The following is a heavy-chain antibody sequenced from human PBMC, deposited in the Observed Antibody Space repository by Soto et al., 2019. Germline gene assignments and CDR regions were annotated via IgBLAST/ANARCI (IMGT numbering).Heavy chain of an antibody. V-gene: IGHV4-34*01. J-gene: IGHJ5*02. Sequence: QVQLQQWGAGLLKPSETLSLTCAVYGGSFSGYYWSWIRQPPGKGLEWIGEINHSGSTNYNPSLKSRVTISVDTSTNQFSLKLSSVTAADTAVYYCARVRGVAVAARRFDPWGQGTLVTVSS. CDR2: INHSGST. CDR3: ARVRGVAVAARRFDP. D-gene: IGHD6-19*01. CDR1: GGSFSGYY.